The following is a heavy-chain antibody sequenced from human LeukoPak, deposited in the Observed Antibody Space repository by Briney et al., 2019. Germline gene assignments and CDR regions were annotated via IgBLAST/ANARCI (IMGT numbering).Heavy chain of an antibody. Sequence: SETLSLTCAVYGGSFSGYYWSWIRQPPGKRLEWIGEINHSGSTNYNPSLKSRVTISVDTSKNQFSLKLSSVTAADTAVYYCARDIRAAGTFDYWGQGTLVTVSS. J-gene: IGHJ4*02. CDR1: GGSFSGYY. D-gene: IGHD6-13*01. V-gene: IGHV4-34*01. CDR3: ARDIRAAGTFDY. CDR2: INHSGST.